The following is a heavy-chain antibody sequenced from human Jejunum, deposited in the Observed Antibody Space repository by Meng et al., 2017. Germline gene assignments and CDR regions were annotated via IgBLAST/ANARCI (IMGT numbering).Heavy chain of an antibody. CDR1: GGSLNSGSDY. J-gene: IGHJ4*02. D-gene: IGHD3-22*01. Sequence: QVQRVGTGPGLLRPSVTLSFTCTTSGGSLNSGSDYWSWLRPPPGKGLEWIGYMYFSGHTNYNATIKCPVTISVDTSKKQFSLKLTSVTAAATAVYYCARGHFDKYFYSWGQGTLVTVSS. CDR3: ARGHFDKYFYS. CDR2: MYFSGHT. V-gene: IGHV4-61*01.